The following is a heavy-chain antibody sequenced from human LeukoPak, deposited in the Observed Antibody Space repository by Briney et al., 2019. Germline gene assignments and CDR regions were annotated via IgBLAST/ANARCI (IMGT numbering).Heavy chain of an antibody. J-gene: IGHJ3*02. D-gene: IGHD1-26*01. CDR2: INHSGST. CDR1: GGSFSGYY. Sequence: SQTLSLTRAVYGGSFSGYYWTWISQPPGKGLEWIGEINHSGSTNYNPSLKSRVTISVDTSKNQFSLKLSSVTAADTAVYYCARETSGSNDAFDIWGQGTMVTVSS. CDR3: ARETSGSNDAFDI. V-gene: IGHV4-34*01.